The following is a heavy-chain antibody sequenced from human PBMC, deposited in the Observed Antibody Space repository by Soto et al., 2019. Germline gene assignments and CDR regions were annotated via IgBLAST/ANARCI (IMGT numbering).Heavy chain of an antibody. CDR2: MNPNSGNT. D-gene: IGHD2-15*01. J-gene: IGHJ6*02. Sequence: ASVKVSCKASGYTFTSYDINWVRRATGQGLERMGWMNPNSGNTGYAQKFQGRVTMTRNTSISTAYMELSSLRFEDTAVYYFARGPRVVVAAKSNYYYYGMDVWGQGTTVTVSS. CDR1: GYTFTSYD. CDR3: ARGPRVVVAAKSNYYYYGMDV. V-gene: IGHV1-8*01.